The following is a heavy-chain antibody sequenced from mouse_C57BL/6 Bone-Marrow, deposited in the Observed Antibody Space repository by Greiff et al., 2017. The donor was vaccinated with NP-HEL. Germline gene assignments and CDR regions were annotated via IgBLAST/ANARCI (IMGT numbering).Heavy chain of an antibody. CDR3: ARLGLDYSYAMDY. CDR2: ISYSGST. V-gene: IGHV3-8*01. Sequence: EVKLMESGPGLAKPSQTLSLTCSVTGYSITSDYWNWIRKFPGNKLEYMGYISYSGSTYYNPSLKSRISITRDTSKNQYYLQVNSVTTEDTATYYCARLGLDYSYAMDYWGQGTSVTVSS. CDR1: GYSITSDY. D-gene: IGHD1-1*01. J-gene: IGHJ4*01.